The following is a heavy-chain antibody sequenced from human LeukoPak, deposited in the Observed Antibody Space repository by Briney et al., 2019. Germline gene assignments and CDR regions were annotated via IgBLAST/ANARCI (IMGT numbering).Heavy chain of an antibody. CDR3: ARDEAARPDGAFDI. Sequence: PSQTLSLTCTVSGGSISSGGYYWSWIRQHPGKGLEWIGYIYYGGSTYYNPSLKSRVTISVDTSKNQFSLKLSSVTAADTAVYYCARDEAARPDGAFDIWGQGTMVTVSS. J-gene: IGHJ3*02. V-gene: IGHV4-31*03. CDR2: IYYGGST. CDR1: GGSISSGGYY. D-gene: IGHD6-6*01.